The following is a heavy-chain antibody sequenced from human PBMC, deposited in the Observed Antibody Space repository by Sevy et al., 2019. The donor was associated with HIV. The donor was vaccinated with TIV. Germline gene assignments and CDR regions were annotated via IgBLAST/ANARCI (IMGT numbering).Heavy chain of an antibody. CDR2: IIPIFGTP. CDR3: AREGGVATTGDHDAFDI. J-gene: IGHJ3*02. V-gene: IGHV1-69*13. Sequence: ASVKVYCKASGDTFSTYGLRWVRQAPGQGLEWMGGIIPIFGTPNYAQKFQGRVTITADESASTAYMELSSLRSEDTALYYCAREGGVATTGDHDAFDIWGHGTLVTVSS. CDR1: GDTFSTYG. D-gene: IGHD7-27*01.